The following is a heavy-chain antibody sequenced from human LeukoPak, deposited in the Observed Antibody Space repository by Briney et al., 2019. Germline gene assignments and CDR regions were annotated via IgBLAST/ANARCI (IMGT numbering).Heavy chain of an antibody. Sequence: PSETLSLTCTVSGGSISSSSYYWGWIRQTPGKGLEWIGSIYYSGSTYYNPSLKSRVTISVDTSKNQFSLKLSSVTAADTAVYYCARDEVNYYGSGSPVDYWGQGTLVTVSS. CDR1: GGSISSSSYY. D-gene: IGHD3-10*01. CDR3: ARDEVNYYGSGSPVDY. J-gene: IGHJ4*02. CDR2: IYYSGST. V-gene: IGHV4-39*07.